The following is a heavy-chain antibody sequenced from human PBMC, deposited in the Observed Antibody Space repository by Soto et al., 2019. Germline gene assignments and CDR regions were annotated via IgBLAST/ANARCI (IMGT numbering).Heavy chain of an antibody. D-gene: IGHD3-22*01. V-gene: IGHV1-69*13. CDR1: GGTFSSYA. J-gene: IGHJ3*02. Sequence: SVKVSCKASGGTFSSYAISWVRQAPGQGLEWMGGIIPIFGTANYAQKFQGRVTVTADESTSTAYMELSSLRSEDTAVYYCARDLRMYYYDSSGYYGDIWGQGTMVTVS. CDR2: IIPIFGTA. CDR3: ARDLRMYYYDSSGYYGDI.